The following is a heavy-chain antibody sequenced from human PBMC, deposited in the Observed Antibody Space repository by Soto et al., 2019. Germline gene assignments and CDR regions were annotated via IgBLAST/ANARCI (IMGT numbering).Heavy chain of an antibody. J-gene: IGHJ4*02. CDR2: IHTSGDT. CDR3: ARGVNDDS. Sequence: GSLMLSCAASGVSFGGNQLTLVRQAPGKGLEWVAVIHTSGDTYYADSVQGRFTISRDNSKNTVYLQMNSLRVGDTAMYFCARGVNDDSWGQGTLVSVPS. V-gene: IGHV3-53*01. CDR1: GVSFGGNQ. D-gene: IGHD2-8*01.